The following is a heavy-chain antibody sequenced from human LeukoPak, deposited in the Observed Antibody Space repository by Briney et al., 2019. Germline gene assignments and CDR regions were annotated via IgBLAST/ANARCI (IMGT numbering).Heavy chain of an antibody. D-gene: IGHD6-6*01. V-gene: IGHV4-39*07. CDR1: GGSISSGSYY. J-gene: IGHJ4*02. CDR3: AREGYSSSSGSDY. Sequence: SETLSLTCTVSGGSISSGSYYWSWIRQPPGKGLEWIGSIYYSGSTYYNPSLKSRVTISVDTSKNQFSLKLSSVTAADTAVYYCAREGYSSSSGSDYWGQGTLVTVSS. CDR2: IYYSGST.